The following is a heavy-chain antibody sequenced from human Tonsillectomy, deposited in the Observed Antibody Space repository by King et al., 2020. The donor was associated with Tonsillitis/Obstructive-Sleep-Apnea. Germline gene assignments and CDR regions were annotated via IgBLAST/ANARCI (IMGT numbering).Heavy chain of an antibody. V-gene: IGHV3-11*03. CDR2: YSSSSSYL. J-gene: IGHJ3*02. CDR1: GFTLLDYY. Sequence: VQLLESGGDLVKPRGALRLSCVSSGFTLLDYYMRWIRQAPVKELERGLDYSSSSSYLNDADSLKGRFTISRDYAKNSLYLQMNSLRAEDTAVYYRASRITMVQVVVDAFDIWGQGTMVTVSS. D-gene: IGHD3-10*01. CDR3: ASRITMVQVVVDAFDI.